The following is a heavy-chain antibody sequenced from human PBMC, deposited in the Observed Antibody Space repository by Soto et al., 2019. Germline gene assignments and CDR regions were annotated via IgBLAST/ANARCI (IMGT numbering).Heavy chain of an antibody. D-gene: IGHD6-13*01. CDR3: ARVRYSSSWYDYYYGMDV. CDR1: GGSISSYY. CDR2: IYYSGST. V-gene: IGHV4-59*01. J-gene: IGHJ6*02. Sequence: PSETLSLTCTVSGGSISSYYWSWIRQPPGKGLEWIGYIYYSGSTNYNPSLKSRVTISVDTSKNQFSLKLSSVTAADTAVYYCARVRYSSSWYDYYYGMDVWGQGTTVTSP.